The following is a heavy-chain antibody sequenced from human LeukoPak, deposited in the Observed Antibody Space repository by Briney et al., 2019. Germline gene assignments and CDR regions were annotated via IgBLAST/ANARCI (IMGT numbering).Heavy chain of an antibody. CDR1: GGSISSHY. D-gene: IGHD3-3*01. CDR2: VYYSGST. V-gene: IGHV4-59*11. J-gene: IGHJ5*02. CDR3: ARDLGYDFWSGQRGWFDP. Sequence: SETLSLTCTVPGGSISSHYWSWIRQPPGKGLEWIAYVYYSGSTNYNPSLKSRVTISVDTSKNQFSLKLSSVTAADTAMYYCARDLGYDFWSGQRGWFDPWGQGTLVTVSS.